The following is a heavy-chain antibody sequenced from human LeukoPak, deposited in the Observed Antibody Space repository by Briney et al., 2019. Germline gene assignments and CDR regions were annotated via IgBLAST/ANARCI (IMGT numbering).Heavy chain of an antibody. CDR3: AKALGPSIAAAGTTWFDP. CDR1: GFTFDDYA. CDR2: ISWNSGSI. Sequence: GGSLRLSCAASGFTFDDYAMHWVRQAPGNGLEWVPGISWNSGSIGYADSVKGRFTISRDNAKNSLYLQMNSLRAEDTALYYCAKALGPSIAAAGTTWFDPWGQGTLVTVSS. D-gene: IGHD6-13*01. J-gene: IGHJ5*02. V-gene: IGHV3-9*01.